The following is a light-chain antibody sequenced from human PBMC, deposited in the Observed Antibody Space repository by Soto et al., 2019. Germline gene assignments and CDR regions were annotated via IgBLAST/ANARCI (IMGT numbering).Light chain of an antibody. V-gene: IGKV3-20*01. J-gene: IGKJ1*01. CDR1: QSVSSSY. Sequence: EIVLTQSPGTLSLSPGERATLSCRASQSVSSSYLAWYQQKPGQAPRLLNYGASSRATGIPDRFSSSASGTVFTLTISRLEPEDFAVYYCQQYGSSWTFGQGTKVEIK. CDR3: QQYGSSWT. CDR2: GAS.